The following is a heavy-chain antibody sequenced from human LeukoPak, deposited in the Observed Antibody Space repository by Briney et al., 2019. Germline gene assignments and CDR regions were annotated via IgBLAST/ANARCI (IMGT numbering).Heavy chain of an antibody. CDR3: ARDLQARGL. CDR1: GFTFSTYW. V-gene: IGHV3-74*01. CDR2: INSDGYST. J-gene: IGHJ4*02. Sequence: PGESLRLSCAASGFTFSTYWMHWVRQAPGKGLVWVSRINSDGYSTSYADSVKGRFTISRDNAKNTLYLQMNSLRAEDTAVHYCARDLQARGLWGQGTLVTVSP. D-gene: IGHD3-10*01.